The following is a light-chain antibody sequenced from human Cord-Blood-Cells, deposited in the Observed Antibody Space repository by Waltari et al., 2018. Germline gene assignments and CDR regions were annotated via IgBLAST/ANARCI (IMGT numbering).Light chain of an antibody. V-gene: IGKV3-11*01. J-gene: IGKJ4*01. CDR2: DAS. Sequence: EIVLTQSRATLSLSPGERATLSCRASQSVSSYLAWYQQKPGQAPRLLIYDASNRATGIPARFSGSGSGTDFTLTISSLEPEDCAVYYCQQRSNWPPLTFGGGTKVEIK. CDR3: QQRSNWPPLT. CDR1: QSVSSY.